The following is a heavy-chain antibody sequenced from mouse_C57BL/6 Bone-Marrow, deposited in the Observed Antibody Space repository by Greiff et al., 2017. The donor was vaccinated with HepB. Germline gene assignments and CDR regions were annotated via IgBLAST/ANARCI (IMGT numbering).Heavy chain of an antibody. CDR1: GYAFSSSW. CDR2: IYPGDGDT. CDR3: ARSTATDYAMDY. J-gene: IGHJ4*01. V-gene: IGHV1-82*01. D-gene: IGHD1-2*01. Sequence: QVQLQQSGPELVKPGASVKISCKASGYAFSSSWMNWVKQRPGKGLEWIGRIYPGDGDTNYNGKFKGKATLTADKSSSQAYMQLSSLTSEDSAVYFCARSTATDYAMDYWGQGTSVTVSS.